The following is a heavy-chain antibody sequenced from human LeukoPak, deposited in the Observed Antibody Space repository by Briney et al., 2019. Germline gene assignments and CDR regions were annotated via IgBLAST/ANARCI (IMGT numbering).Heavy chain of an antibody. J-gene: IGHJ4*02. V-gene: IGHV4-4*02. CDR1: GGSISSSNW. CDR3: ARGPGYIAVVGTNY. D-gene: IGHD6-19*01. Sequence: SGTLSLTCAVSGGSISSSNWWSWVRQPPGKGLEWIGEIYHSGSTNYNPSLKSRVTISVDTSKNQFSLKLSSVTAADTAVYYCARGPGYIAVVGTNYWGQGTLVTVSS. CDR2: IYHSGST.